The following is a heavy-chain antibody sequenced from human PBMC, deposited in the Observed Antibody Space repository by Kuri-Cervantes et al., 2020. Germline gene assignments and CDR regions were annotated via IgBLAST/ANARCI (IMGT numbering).Heavy chain of an antibody. J-gene: IGHJ4*02. CDR1: GFTFSSYW. V-gene: IGHV3-23*01. CDR2: ISGSGGST. Sequence: GESLKISCAASGFTFSSYWMHWVRQAPGKGLEWVSAISGSGGSTYYADSVKGRFTISRDNSKNTLYLQMNSLRAEDTAVYYCAKTVGSITRPDYWGQGTLVTVSS. CDR3: AKTVGSITRPDY. D-gene: IGHD1-26*01.